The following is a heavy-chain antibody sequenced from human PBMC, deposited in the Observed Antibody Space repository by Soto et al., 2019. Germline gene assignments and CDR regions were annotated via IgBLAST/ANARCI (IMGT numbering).Heavy chain of an antibody. CDR2: ITASGTVT. J-gene: IGHJ6*02. CDR1: GFSFRGFE. CDR3: ARGADFWSGSRYYHYAYDLDV. V-gene: IGHV3-48*03. Sequence: DEQLVESGGGLVQPGGSVRLSCAASGFSFRGFEMNWVRQAPGKGLEWLSYITASGTVTYYADSVKGRFTISRDNSKNSLFLHMNSLRADDTAVYFCARGADFWSGSRYYHYAYDLDVWGHGTTVTVSS. D-gene: IGHD3-3*01.